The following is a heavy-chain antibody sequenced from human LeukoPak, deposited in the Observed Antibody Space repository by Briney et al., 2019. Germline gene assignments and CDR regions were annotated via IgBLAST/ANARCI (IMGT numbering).Heavy chain of an antibody. V-gene: IGHV3-48*02. CDR3: GRWDENMYGQPQGGSLDY. CDR2: ISRSSICI. D-gene: IGHD2-8*01. J-gene: IGHJ4*02. CDR1: GITFRSYR. Sequence: GGSLRLSCVASGITFRSYRMNWVRQAPGKGLEWVSHISRSSICIYYADSVKGRFTISRDNAENSHYLQMNSLRDEDTDGYYCGRWDENMYGQPQGGSLDYWGQGTLVTVSS.